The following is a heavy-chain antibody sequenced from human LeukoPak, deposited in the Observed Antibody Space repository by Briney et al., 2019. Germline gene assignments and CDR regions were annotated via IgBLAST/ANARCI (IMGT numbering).Heavy chain of an antibody. V-gene: IGHV4-59*01. D-gene: IGHD2-21*02. Sequence: SETLSLTRTVSVGSISSYYWIWMRQPAGKGLEWMGYIHYSGNTNYNPSLKSRVTISIDTSQNEFSLKLTSVTAADTAVYYCARMGNCNYALVKYYIDYSGQGTLVTVSS. CDR1: VGSISSYY. CDR2: IHYSGNT. CDR3: ARMGNCNYALVKYYIDY. J-gene: IGHJ4*02.